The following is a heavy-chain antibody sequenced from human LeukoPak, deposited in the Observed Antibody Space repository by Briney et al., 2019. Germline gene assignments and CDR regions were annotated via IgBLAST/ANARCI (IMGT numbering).Heavy chain of an antibody. V-gene: IGHV4-34*01. CDR2: INHSGST. D-gene: IGHD3-9*01. CDR3: ARGLRYFDWLLYHYFDY. Sequence: KSSETLSLTCAVYGGSFSGYYWSWIRQPPGEGLEWIGEINHSGSTNYNPSLKSRVTISVDTSKNQFSLKLSSVTAADTAVYYCARGLRYFDWLLYHYFDYWGQGTLVTVSS. CDR1: GGSFSGYY. J-gene: IGHJ4*02.